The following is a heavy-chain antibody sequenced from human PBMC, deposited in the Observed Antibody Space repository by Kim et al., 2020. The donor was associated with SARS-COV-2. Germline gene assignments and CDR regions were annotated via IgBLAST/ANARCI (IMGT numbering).Heavy chain of an antibody. CDR3: AREGHSSGRAGGFDY. Sequence: PGGSLRLSCAGSGFAFGSAHMHWVRQAPGKGLEWVALISADESNKDYVDSVKGRFTVSRDNSQNTLLLQIDSLRAEDTAVYYCAREGHSSGRAGGFDYWG. CDR1: GFAFGSAH. CDR2: ISADESNK. V-gene: IGHV3-30*03. D-gene: IGHD3-22*01. J-gene: IGHJ4*01.